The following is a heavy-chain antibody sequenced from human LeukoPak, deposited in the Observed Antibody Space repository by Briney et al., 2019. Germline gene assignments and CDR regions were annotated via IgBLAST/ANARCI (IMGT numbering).Heavy chain of an antibody. Sequence: SETLSLTCSVSGRSISSGSYSWGWIRQPPGRGLEWIGIIYYNRGTYYNPSLKSRVTISVDTSKNQFSLKLSSVTAADTAVYYCARDTSRDGYTAYNWFDPWGQGTLVTVSS. J-gene: IGHJ5*02. CDR2: IYYNRGT. V-gene: IGHV4-39*07. D-gene: IGHD5-24*01. CDR3: ARDTSRDGYTAYNWFDP. CDR1: GRSISSGSYS.